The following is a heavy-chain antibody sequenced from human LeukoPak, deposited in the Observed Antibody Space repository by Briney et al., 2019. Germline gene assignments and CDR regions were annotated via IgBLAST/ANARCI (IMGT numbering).Heavy chain of an antibody. CDR1: GSSISSGYY. J-gene: IGHJ4*02. CDR2: IYRSGRT. D-gene: IGHD3-22*01. Sequence: SETLSLTCAVSGSSISSGYYWGWIRQPPGKGLEWIGSIYRSGRTYYNLSLKSRVTMSVDTSKNHFSLKLSSVTAADTAVYYCARGPLNYYDSSGYPIGRYFDYWGQGTLVTVSS. V-gene: IGHV4-38-2*01. CDR3: ARGPLNYYDSSGYPIGRYFDY.